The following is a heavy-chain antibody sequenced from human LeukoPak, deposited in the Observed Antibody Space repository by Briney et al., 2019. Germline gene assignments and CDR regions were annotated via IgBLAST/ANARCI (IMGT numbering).Heavy chain of an antibody. CDR1: GGSISSYY. CDR2: IYYSGST. CDR3: ARTHQLLFVNWFDP. V-gene: IGHV4-59*01. D-gene: IGHD2-2*01. Sequence: ASETLSLTCTVSGGSISSYYWSRIRQPPGKGLEWIGYIYYSGSTNCNPSLKSRVTISVDTSKNQFSLKLSSVTAADTAVYYCARTHQLLFVNWFDPWGQGTLVTVSS. J-gene: IGHJ5*02.